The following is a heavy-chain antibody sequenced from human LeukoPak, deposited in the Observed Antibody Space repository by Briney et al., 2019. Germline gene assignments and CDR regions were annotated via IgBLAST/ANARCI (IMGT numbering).Heavy chain of an antibody. J-gene: IGHJ4*02. CDR3: AKRGVVIRVILVGFHKEAYYFDS. CDR1: GFTFSSYP. V-gene: IGHV3-23*01. D-gene: IGHD3-22*01. Sequence: GGSLRLSCAASGFTFSSYPMSWVRQAPGKGLEWVAGISDSGGSTNYADSVKGRFTISRDNPNNTLYLQMNSLRAEDTAVYFCAKRGVVIRVILVGFHKEAYYFDSWGQGTLVTVSS. CDR2: ISDSGGST.